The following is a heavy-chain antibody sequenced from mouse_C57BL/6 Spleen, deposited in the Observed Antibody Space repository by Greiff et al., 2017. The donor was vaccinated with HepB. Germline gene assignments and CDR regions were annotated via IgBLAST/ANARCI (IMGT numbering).Heavy chain of an antibody. D-gene: IGHD3-2*02. CDR1: GFTFTDYY. CDR2: IRNKANGYTT. Sequence: EVKVVESGGGLVQPGGSLSLSCAASGFTFTDYYMSWVRQPPGKALEWLGFIRNKANGYTTEYSASVKGRFTISRDNSQSILYLQMNALRAEDSATYYCASGGSGSLFDYWGQGTTLTVSS. CDR3: ASGGSGSLFDY. J-gene: IGHJ2*01. V-gene: IGHV7-3*01.